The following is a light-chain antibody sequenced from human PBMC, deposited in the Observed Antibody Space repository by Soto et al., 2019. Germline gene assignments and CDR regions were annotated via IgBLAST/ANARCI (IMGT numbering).Light chain of an antibody. CDR3: MPVLQTPPT. CDR1: QSLLHSNGYNY. Sequence: DIVMTQSPLSLPVTPGEPASISCRSSQSLLHSNGYNYLDWYLQKPGQSPQLLIYLGSTRASGVPDRFSGSGSGTDFTLKISRVEAEDFRVYYCMPVLQTPPTSGGETKVAIK. J-gene: IGKJ4*01. V-gene: IGKV2-28*01. CDR2: LGS.